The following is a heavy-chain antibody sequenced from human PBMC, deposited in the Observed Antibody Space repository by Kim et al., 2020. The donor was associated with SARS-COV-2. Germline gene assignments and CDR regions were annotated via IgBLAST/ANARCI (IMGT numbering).Heavy chain of an antibody. D-gene: IGHD1-7*01. CDR3: TTAPLITGTTFDYYYGMDV. CDR2: IKSKTDGGTT. Sequence: GGSLRLSCAASGFTFSNAWMSWVRQAPGKGLEWVGRIKSKTDGGTTDYAAPVKGRFTISRDDSKNTLYLQMNSLKTEDTAVYYCTTAPLITGTTFDYYYGMDVWGQGTTVTVSS. J-gene: IGHJ6*02. CDR1: GFTFSNAW. V-gene: IGHV3-15*01.